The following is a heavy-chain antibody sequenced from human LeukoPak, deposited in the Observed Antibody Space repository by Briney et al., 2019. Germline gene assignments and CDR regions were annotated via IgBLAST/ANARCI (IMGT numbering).Heavy chain of an antibody. Sequence: SETLSLTCAVYGGSFSGYYWSWIRQPPGKGLEWIGEINHSGSTNYNPSLKSRVTISVDTSKNQFSLKLSSVTAADTAVYYCARQLIVATIWTHRGKNFDIWGQGTMVTVSS. CDR1: GGSFSGYY. V-gene: IGHV4-34*01. J-gene: IGHJ3*02. D-gene: IGHD5-12*01. CDR3: ARQLIVATIWTHRGKNFDI. CDR2: INHSGST.